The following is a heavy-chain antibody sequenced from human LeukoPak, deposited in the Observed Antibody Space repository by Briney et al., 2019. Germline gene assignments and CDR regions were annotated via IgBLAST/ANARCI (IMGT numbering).Heavy chain of an antibody. V-gene: IGHV1-8*03. D-gene: IGHD5-12*01. Sequence: ASVKVSCKASGYTFTSYDINWVRQATGQGLEWMGWMNPNSGNTGYAQKFQGRVTITRNTPISTAYMELSSLRSEDTAVYYCARESYDSRGDWFDPWGQGTLVTVSS. CDR1: GYTFTSYD. J-gene: IGHJ5*02. CDR2: MNPNSGNT. CDR3: ARESYDSRGDWFDP.